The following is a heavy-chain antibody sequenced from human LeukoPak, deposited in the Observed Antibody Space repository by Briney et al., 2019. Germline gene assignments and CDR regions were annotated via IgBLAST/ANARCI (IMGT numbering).Heavy chain of an antibody. CDR3: ARAALAYCGGDCLRAFDI. CDR1: GFTFSSYS. J-gene: IGHJ3*02. V-gene: IGHV3-21*01. Sequence: GGSLRLSCAASGFTFSSYSMNWVRQAPGKGLEWASSISSSSSYIYYADSVKGRFTISRDNAKNSLYLQMNSLRAEDTAVYYCARAALAYCGGDCLRAFDIWGQGTMVTVSS. CDR2: ISSSSSYI. D-gene: IGHD2-21*01.